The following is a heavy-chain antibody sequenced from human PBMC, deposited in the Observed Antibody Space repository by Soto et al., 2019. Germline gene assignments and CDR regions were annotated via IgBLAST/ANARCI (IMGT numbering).Heavy chain of an antibody. CDR3: ARDHQPAAMLILYRPHGGYYYYYGMDV. Sequence: GGSLRLSCAASGFTFSSYSMNWVRQAPGKGLEWVSYISSSSSTIYYADSVKGRFTISRDNAKNSLYLQMNSLRAEDTAVYYCARDHQPAAMLILYRPHGGYYYYYGMDVWGQGTTVTVSS. D-gene: IGHD2-2*01. J-gene: IGHJ6*02. CDR1: GFTFSSYS. CDR2: ISSSSSTI. V-gene: IGHV3-48*01.